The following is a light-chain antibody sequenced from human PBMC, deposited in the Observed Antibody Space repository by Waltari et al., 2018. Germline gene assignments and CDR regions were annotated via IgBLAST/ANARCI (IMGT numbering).Light chain of an antibody. CDR3: QQYGSSRF. CDR1: QSVSSSY. Sequence: EIVLTQSPGTLSLSPGERATLSCRASQSVSSSYLAWYQQKPGQAPRLLIYGASSRATGIPDRFSGSGSGTDFTLTISRLEPEDFAVYYCQQYGSSRFFGPGTKVDIK. V-gene: IGKV3-20*01. J-gene: IGKJ3*01. CDR2: GAS.